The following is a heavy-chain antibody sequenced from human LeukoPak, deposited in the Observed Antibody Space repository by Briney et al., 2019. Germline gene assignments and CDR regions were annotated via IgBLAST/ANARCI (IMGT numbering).Heavy chain of an antibody. Sequence: PSETLSLTCAVSGGSFSGYYWSWIRQPPGKGLEWIGEINHSGSTNYNPSLKSRVTISVDTSKNQFSLKLSSVTAADTAVYYCARGLEYDILTGTEGYYFDYWGQGTLVTVSS. CDR2: INHSGST. V-gene: IGHV4-34*01. CDR1: GGSFSGYY. J-gene: IGHJ4*02. CDR3: ARGLEYDILTGTEGYYFDY. D-gene: IGHD3-9*01.